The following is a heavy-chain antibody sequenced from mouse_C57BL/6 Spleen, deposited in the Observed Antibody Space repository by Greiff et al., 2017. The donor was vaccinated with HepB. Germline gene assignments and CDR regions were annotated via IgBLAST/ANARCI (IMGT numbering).Heavy chain of an antibody. CDR1: GYTFTDYN. J-gene: IGHJ4*01. CDR3: ARGRQATYAMDY. CDR2: INPNNGGT. V-gene: IGHV1-18*01. Sequence: EVKVVESGPELVKPGASVKIPCKASGYTFTDYNMDWVKQSHGKSLEWIGDINPNNGGTIYNQKFKGKATLTVDKSSSTAYMELRSLTSEDTAFYYCARGRQATYAMDYWGQGTSVTVSS. D-gene: IGHD3-2*02.